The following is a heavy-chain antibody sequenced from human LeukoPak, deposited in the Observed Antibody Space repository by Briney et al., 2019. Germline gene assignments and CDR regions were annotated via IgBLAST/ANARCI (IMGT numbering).Heavy chain of an antibody. V-gene: IGHV4-4*07. J-gene: IGHJ6*02. CDR1: GGSISSYY. CDR3: ARDSRYCSGGSCPFYYYYGMDV. D-gene: IGHD2-15*01. CDR2: IYTSWST. Sequence: SETLSLTCTVSGGSISSYYWSWIRQPAGKGLEWIGRIYTSWSTNYNPSLKSRVTMSVDTSKNQFSLKLSSVTAADTAVYYCARDSRYCSGGSCPFYYYYGMDVWGQGTTVTVSS.